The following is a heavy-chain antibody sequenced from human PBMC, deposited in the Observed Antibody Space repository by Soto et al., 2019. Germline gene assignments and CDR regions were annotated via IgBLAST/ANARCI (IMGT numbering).Heavy chain of an antibody. D-gene: IGHD3-16*01. CDR1: GGSISSYY. V-gene: IGHV4-59*01. J-gene: IGHJ6*03. Sequence: SETLSLTCTVSGGSISSYYWSWIRQPPGKGLEWIGYIYYSGSTNYNPSLKSRVTISVDTSKNQFSLKLSSVTAADTAVYYCARLGGYHHYHMAGWGKGTTVTVSS. CDR2: IYYSGST. CDR3: ARLGGYHHYHMAG.